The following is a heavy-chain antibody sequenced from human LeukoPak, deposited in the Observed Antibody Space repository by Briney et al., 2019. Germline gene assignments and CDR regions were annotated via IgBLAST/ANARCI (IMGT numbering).Heavy chain of an antibody. CDR2: INPNSGGT. Sequence: ASVKVSCKASGYTFIGYYMHWVRQAPGQGLEWMGWINPNSGGTNYAQKFQGRVTMTRDTSISTAYMELSRLRSDDTAVYYCARVTLSGGSCYDYWGQGTLVTVSS. D-gene: IGHD2-15*01. CDR3: ARVTLSGGSCYDY. J-gene: IGHJ4*02. CDR1: GYTFIGYY. V-gene: IGHV1-2*02.